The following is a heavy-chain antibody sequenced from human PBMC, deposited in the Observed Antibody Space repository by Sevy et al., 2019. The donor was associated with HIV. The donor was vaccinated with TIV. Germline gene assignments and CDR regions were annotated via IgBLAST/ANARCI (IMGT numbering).Heavy chain of an antibody. V-gene: IGHV1-69*10. CDR2: ILPKFQIV. CDR3: AYSGPQTRAFDI. D-gene: IGHD5-12*01. J-gene: IGHJ3*02. Sequence: ASVKVSCEASGGTYINYAFSWVRQAPGQGLEWMGGILPKFQIVSYEEKFQGRVTIIADKSTSTAYMELSSLTSEDTAVYYCAYSGPQTRAFDIWGQGTVVTVSS. CDR1: GGTYINYA.